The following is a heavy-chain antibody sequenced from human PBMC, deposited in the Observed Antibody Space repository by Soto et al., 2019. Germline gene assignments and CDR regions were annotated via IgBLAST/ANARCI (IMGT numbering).Heavy chain of an antibody. CDR2: ISSSGSTI. J-gene: IGHJ6*03. Sequence: PGGSLRLSCAASGFTFSDYYMSWIREAPGKGLEWVSYISSSGSTIYYADSVKGRFTISRDNAKNSLYLQMNSLRAEDTAVYYCSPYCSGGSCSSYYHYYYIDVWGKGTTVTVS. CDR1: GFTFSDYY. V-gene: IGHV3-11*01. CDR3: SPYCSGGSCSSYYHYYYIDV. D-gene: IGHD2-15*01.